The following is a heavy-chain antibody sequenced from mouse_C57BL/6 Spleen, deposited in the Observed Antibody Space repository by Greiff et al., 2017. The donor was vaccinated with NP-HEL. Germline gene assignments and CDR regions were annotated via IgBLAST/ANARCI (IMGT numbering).Heavy chain of an antibody. V-gene: IGHV14-4*01. Sequence: EVKVVESGAELVRPGASVKLSCTASGFNIKDDYMHWVKQRPEQGLEWIGWIDPENGDTEYASKFQGKATITADTSSNTAYLQLSSLTSEDTAVYYCTNPYAMDYWGQGTSVTVSS. J-gene: IGHJ4*01. CDR1: GFNIKDDY. CDR2: IDPENGDT. CDR3: TNPYAMDY.